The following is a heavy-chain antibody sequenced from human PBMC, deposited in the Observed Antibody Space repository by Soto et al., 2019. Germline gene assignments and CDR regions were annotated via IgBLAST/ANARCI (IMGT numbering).Heavy chain of an antibody. J-gene: IGHJ5*02. D-gene: IGHD6-13*01. CDR2: IPYSGST. Sequence: PSQTLSPTCPLSGGSLSSGYYYWSWAPQPPGKGLEWIGYIPYSGSTYHNPSLKSRVTISVDTSKNQFSLKLSSVTAADTAVYYCERVTTAAGPPNWFDPWGQGTLVTVSS. CDR3: ERVTTAAGPPNWFDP. CDR1: GGSLSSGYYY. V-gene: IGHV4-30-4*01.